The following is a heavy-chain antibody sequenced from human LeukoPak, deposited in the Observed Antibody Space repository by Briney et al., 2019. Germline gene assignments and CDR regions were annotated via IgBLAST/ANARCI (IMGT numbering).Heavy chain of an antibody. V-gene: IGHV1-2*02. CDR2: INPNSGGT. CDR3: ARDREPSRDAFDI. J-gene: IGHJ3*02. D-gene: IGHD1-26*01. Sequence: ASVKVSCKASGYTFTGYYMHWVRQAPGQGLEWMGWINPNSGGTNYAQKFQGRVTMTRDTSISTAYMELSRLRSDDTAVYYCARDREPSRDAFDIWGQGTMVTVSS. CDR1: GYTFTGYY.